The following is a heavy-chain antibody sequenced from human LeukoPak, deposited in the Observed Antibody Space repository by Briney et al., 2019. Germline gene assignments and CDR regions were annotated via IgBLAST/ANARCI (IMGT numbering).Heavy chain of an antibody. CDR3: TRDRGWQQFDY. D-gene: IGHD5-24*01. J-gene: IGHJ4*02. Sequence: PGRSLRLSRAASGFTFDDYAMHWVRQAPGKGLEWVSGISWNSGSIGYADSVKGRFTISRDNAKNSMYLEMNSLKAEDTAVYFCTRDRGWQQFDYWGQGTLVTVSA. CDR1: GFTFDDYA. CDR2: ISWNSGSI. V-gene: IGHV3-9*01.